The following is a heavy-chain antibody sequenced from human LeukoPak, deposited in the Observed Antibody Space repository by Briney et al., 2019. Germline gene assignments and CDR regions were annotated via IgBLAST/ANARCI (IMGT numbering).Heavy chain of an antibody. Sequence: SETLSLTCTVSGGSISSYYWSWIRQPPGKGLEWIGYIYYTGSTNYNPSLKSRVTISVDTSKNRFSLRLSSVTAADTAVYYCARGRGSSGWFDDWGLGTLVTVSS. CDR2: IYYTGST. CDR3: ARGRGSSGWFDD. J-gene: IGHJ4*02. D-gene: IGHD6-19*01. V-gene: IGHV4-59*01. CDR1: GGSISSYY.